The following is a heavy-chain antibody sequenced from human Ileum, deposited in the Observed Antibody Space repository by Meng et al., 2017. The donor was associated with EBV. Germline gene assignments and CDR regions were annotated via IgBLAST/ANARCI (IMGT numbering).Heavy chain of an antibody. CDR1: GGSISVSNW. Sequence: GPGRVNPSWTLSLTSAVSGGSISVSNWWSWGRQSPEKGLEWIGEMSDSGITHYNPSLKSRVTISADKSNNQFSLKLTSVTSADTAVYFCAKNGEKYFEYWGQGTLVTVSS. V-gene: IGHV4-4*02. J-gene: IGHJ4*02. CDR3: AKNGEKYFEY. CDR2: MSDSGIT.